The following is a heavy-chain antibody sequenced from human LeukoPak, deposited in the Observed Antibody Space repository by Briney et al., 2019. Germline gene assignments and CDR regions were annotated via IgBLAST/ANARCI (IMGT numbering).Heavy chain of an antibody. CDR2: ISYDGSNK. CDR3: ARVHRGSGYLDDY. Sequence: GRSLRLSCAASGFTFSSYGMHWVRQAPGKGLEWVAVISYDGSNKYYADSVKGRFTISRDNSKNTLYLQMNSLRAEDTAVYYCARVHRGSGYLDDYWGQGTLVTVSS. D-gene: IGHD3-22*01. CDR1: GFTFSSYG. V-gene: IGHV3-30*03. J-gene: IGHJ4*02.